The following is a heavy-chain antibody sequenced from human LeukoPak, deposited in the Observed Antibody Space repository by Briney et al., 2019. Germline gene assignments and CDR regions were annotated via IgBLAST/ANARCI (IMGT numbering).Heavy chain of an antibody. CDR1: GGSISGYY. D-gene: IGHD3-22*01. Sequence: SETLSLTCTVSGGSISGYYWSWIRQPPGKGLEWIGHIHYKRNTNYNASLKSRVSMLLDTSKSQISLRLSSVTAADTAVYHCARDTYYYENSDDYDDAFDIWGQGTRVTVSS. CDR2: IHYKRNT. V-gene: IGHV4-59*01. CDR3: ARDTYYYENSDDYDDAFDI. J-gene: IGHJ3*02.